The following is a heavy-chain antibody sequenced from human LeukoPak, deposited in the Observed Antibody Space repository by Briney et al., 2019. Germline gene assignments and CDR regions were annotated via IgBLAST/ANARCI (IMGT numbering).Heavy chain of an antibody. CDR2: ISGSGGST. D-gene: IGHD3-10*01. Sequence: GGSLRLSCAASGFTFSSYAMSWVRQAPGKGLEWVSAISGSGGSTYYADSVKGRFTISRDNSKNTLYLQMNSLRAEDTAVYYCARDRLVRGAIYPLEYYYYGMDVWGQGTTVTVSS. CDR1: GFTFSSYA. CDR3: ARDRLVRGAIYPLEYYYYGMDV. J-gene: IGHJ6*02. V-gene: IGHV3-23*01.